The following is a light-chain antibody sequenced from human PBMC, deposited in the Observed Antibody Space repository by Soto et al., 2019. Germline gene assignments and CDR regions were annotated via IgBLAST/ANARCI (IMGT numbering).Light chain of an antibody. J-gene: IGKJ1*01. Sequence: DIVMTQSPLSLPVTPGEPASISCRSSQSLLLSNGYNYLDWYLQKPGQSPQLLIYLGSNRASGVPDRFSGSGSGTDFTLKISRVEAEDVGVYYCMQALQIPWTFGQGTKVEIK. CDR2: LGS. V-gene: IGKV2-28*01. CDR3: MQALQIPWT. CDR1: QSLLLSNGYNY.